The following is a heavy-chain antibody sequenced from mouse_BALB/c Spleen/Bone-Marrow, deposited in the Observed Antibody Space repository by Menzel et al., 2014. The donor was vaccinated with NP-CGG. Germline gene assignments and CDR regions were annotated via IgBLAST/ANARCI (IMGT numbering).Heavy chain of an antibody. CDR3: ARDKGGILFDY. D-gene: IGHD1-1*02. CDR2: IRNKANGYTT. J-gene: IGHJ2*01. Sequence: EVQLVESGGGLVQPGGSLRLSCATSGFTFTDYYMNWVRQPPGKALEWLGFIRNKANGYTTEYSASVKGRFTISRDNSQSILYLRMNTLRAEDSATYYCARDKGGILFDYWGQGTTLTVSS. CDR1: GFTFTDYY. V-gene: IGHV7-3*02.